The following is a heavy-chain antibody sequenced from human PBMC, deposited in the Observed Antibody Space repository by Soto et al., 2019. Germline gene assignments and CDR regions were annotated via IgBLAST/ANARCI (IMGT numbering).Heavy chain of an antibody. J-gene: IGHJ6*02. D-gene: IGHD2-15*01. Sequence: SVKVSCKASGGTFSSYAISWVRQAPGQGLEWMGGIIPIFGTANYAQKFQGRVTITADESTSTAYMELSSLRSEDTAVYYCARALLRGSREVDIVVVVAASLYYYYGMDVWGQGTTVTVSS. CDR3: ARALLRGSREVDIVVVVAASLYYYYGMDV. CDR2: IIPIFGTA. CDR1: GGTFSSYA. V-gene: IGHV1-69*13.